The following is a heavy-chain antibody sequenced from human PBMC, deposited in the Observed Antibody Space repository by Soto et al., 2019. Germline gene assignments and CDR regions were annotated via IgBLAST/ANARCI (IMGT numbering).Heavy chain of an antibody. J-gene: IGHJ5*02. V-gene: IGHV4-59*12. D-gene: IGHD3-3*01. CDR2: IYYSGST. CDR1: GGSISSYY. CDR3: ARLDFRMNWFDP. Sequence: SETLSLTCTVSGGSISSYYWSWIRQPPGKGLEWIGYIYYSGSTNYNPSLKSRVTISVDTSKNQFSLKLSSVTAADTAVYYCARLDFRMNWFDPWGQGTLGTSPQ.